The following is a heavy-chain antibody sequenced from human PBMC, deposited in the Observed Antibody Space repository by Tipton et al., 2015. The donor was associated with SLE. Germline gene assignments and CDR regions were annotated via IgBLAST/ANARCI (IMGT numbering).Heavy chain of an antibody. CDR2: VFSSGTT. Sequence: TLSLTCTVSSGSVSSGAYYWSWIRQHPGKGLEWIGYVFSSGTTYYNPSLQGRLSMSLDTSKNQLSLQLSSVTSADTAVYYCARHVDPTDYYYYAVDVWGQATPLTVSS. V-gene: IGHV4-31*03. CDR1: SGSVSSGAYY. J-gene: IGHJ6*02. CDR3: ARHVDPTDYYYYAVDV.